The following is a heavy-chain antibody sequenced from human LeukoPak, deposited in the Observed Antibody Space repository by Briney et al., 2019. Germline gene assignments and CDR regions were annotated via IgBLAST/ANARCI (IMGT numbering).Heavy chain of an antibody. CDR3: TTSTTGTKPDY. J-gene: IGHJ4*02. V-gene: IGHV3-15*01. D-gene: IGHD1-1*01. Sequence: GGSLRLSCAASGFTFSNAWMSWVRQAPGKGLEWGGRIKSKTDGGTTDYAAPVKGRFTISRDDSKNTLYLQMNSLKTEDTAVYYCTTSTTGTKPDYWGQGTLVTVSS. CDR2: IKSKTDGGTT. CDR1: GFTFSNAW.